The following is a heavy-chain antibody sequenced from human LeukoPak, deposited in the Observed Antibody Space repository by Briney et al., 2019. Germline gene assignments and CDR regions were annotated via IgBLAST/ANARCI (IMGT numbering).Heavy chain of an antibody. J-gene: IGHJ4*02. Sequence: GGSLRLSCAASRFTFSIYSMNWVRQAPGKGLEWLSCSSRSGSPIYYGDSVKGRFTISRDYAKNSLYLQMTSLRDEDTAVYYCARGRYSDSWYDYFDYWGQGALVTVSS. CDR3: ARGRYSDSWYDYFDY. CDR2: SSRSGSPI. CDR1: RFTFSIYS. V-gene: IGHV3-48*02. D-gene: IGHD6-13*01.